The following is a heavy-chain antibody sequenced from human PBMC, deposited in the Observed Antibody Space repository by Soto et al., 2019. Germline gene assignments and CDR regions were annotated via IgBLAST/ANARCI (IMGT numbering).Heavy chain of an antibody. V-gene: IGHV3-11*01. CDR3: ARDPTRWTYAFDI. CDR2: ISSGGSTI. CDR1: GFTFSDYY. D-gene: IGHD4-17*01. Sequence: PGGSLRLSCAASGFTFSDYYMSWIRQAPGKGLEWVSYISSGGSTIYYADSVKGRFTISRDNAKNSLYLQMNSLRAEDTAVYYCARDPTRWTYAFDIWGQGTMVTVSS. J-gene: IGHJ3*02.